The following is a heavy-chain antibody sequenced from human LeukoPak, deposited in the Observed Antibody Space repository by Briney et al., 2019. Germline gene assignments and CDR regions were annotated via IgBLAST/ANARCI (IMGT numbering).Heavy chain of an antibody. CDR1: GSSIRSNSYY. V-gene: IGHV4-61*05. CDR2: IYYSGST. Sequence: SETLSLTCSVSGSSIRSNSYYWAWMRQSPGKGLEWIGYIYYSGSTNYNPSLKSRVTISVDTSKNQFSLKLSSVTAADTAVYYCARLSRLWYDAFDIWGQGTMVTVSS. D-gene: IGHD6-13*01. CDR3: ARLSRLWYDAFDI. J-gene: IGHJ3*02.